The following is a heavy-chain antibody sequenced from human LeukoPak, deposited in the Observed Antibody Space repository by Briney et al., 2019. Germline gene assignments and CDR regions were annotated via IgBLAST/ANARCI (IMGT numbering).Heavy chain of an antibody. CDR3: AKDIDYGGAN. J-gene: IGHJ4*02. D-gene: IGHD4-23*01. Sequence: GGTLRLSCAASGFTFSNYGMHWVRQPPGKGLEWVALISYDGNNKYYSDSMKGRFTISRDNSKNTLYLQMNSLRAEDTAVYYCAKDIDYGGANWGQGTLVSVSS. CDR1: GFTFSNYG. CDR2: ISYDGNNK. V-gene: IGHV3-30*18.